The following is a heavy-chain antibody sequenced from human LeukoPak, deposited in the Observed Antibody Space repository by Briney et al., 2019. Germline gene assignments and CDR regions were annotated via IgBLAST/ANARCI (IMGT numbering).Heavy chain of an antibody. J-gene: IGHJ1*01. CDR3: ARRIQQLTTTAEYFQH. CDR1: GVSISTSRYY. CDR2: IYYTGPT. V-gene: IGHV4-39*01. D-gene: IGHD6-13*01. Sequence: SETLSLTCTVSGVSISTSRYYWGWIRQPPGKGLEWIGNIYYTGPTYYNPSLKSRVTISVDTSKNQFSLKLSSVTAADTAVYYCARRIQQLTTTAEYFQHWGQGTLVTVSS.